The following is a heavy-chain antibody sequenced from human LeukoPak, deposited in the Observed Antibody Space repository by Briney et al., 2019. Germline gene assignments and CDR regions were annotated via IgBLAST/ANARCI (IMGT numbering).Heavy chain of an antibody. V-gene: IGHV1-18*01. CDR2: ISGYTGNT. CDR3: ARDTNRDSGGYFLLYYY. D-gene: IGHD3-22*01. J-gene: IGHJ4*02. Sequence: ASVNVSRKASGYTLSKHGLNWVRPAAGQGGKGMGWISGYTGNTDHAQNFQDRVTITTDTSTSTAYMELRSLTSEDTALYYCARDTNRDSGGYFLLYYYWGQGTLVTVSA. CDR1: GYTLSKHG.